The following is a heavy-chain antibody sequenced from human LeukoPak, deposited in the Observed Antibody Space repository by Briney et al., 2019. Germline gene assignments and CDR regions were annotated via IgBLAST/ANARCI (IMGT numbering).Heavy chain of an antibody. Sequence: GGSLRLSCAASGFTFSSYAMHWVRQAPGKGLEWVAVISYDGSNKYYADSVKGRFTISRDNSKNTLYLQMNSLRAEDTAVYYCARAHNRDAFDIWGQGTMVTVSS. CDR2: ISYDGSNK. V-gene: IGHV3-30-3*01. CDR1: GFTFSSYA. D-gene: IGHD2/OR15-2a*01. CDR3: ARAHNRDAFDI. J-gene: IGHJ3*02.